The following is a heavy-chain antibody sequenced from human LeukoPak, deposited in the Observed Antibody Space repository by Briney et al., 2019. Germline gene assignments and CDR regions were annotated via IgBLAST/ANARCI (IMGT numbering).Heavy chain of an antibody. Sequence: GGSLRLSCTASGFTFSSCGMHWVRQAPGQGLEWVAVIWSDGSKKYHADSVKGRFTISRDNTKNMLYLQMNSLRAEDTAIYYCVRAGTDSIGSYPDYWGQGTLVTVTS. CDR3: VRAGTDSIGSYPDY. V-gene: IGHV3-33*01. CDR2: IWSDGSKK. D-gene: IGHD3-22*01. J-gene: IGHJ4*02. CDR1: GFTFSSCG.